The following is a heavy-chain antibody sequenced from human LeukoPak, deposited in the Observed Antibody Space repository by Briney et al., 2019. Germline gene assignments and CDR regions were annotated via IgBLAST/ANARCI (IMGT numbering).Heavy chain of an antibody. V-gene: IGHV4-39*02. CDR2: IYYSGST. Sequence: PSETLSLTCTVSGGSISSSSYYWGWIRQPPGKGLEWIGSIYYSGSTYYNPSLKSRVTISVDTSKNQFSLKLSSVTAADTAVYYCAREGPATAIREIWFDPWGQGTLVTVSS. J-gene: IGHJ5*02. CDR3: AREGPATAIREIWFDP. CDR1: GGSISSSSYY. D-gene: IGHD2-21*02.